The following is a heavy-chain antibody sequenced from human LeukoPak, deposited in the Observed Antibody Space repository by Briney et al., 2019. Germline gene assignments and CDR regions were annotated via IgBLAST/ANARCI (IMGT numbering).Heavy chain of an antibody. D-gene: IGHD3-10*01. CDR3: AKDPLNYGSGTYFDY. V-gene: IGHV3-30*18. CDR2: ISFDGSNK. CDR1: GFTFSNYW. Sequence: PGGSLRLSCAASGFTFSNYWMHWVRQAPGKGLEWVAVISFDGSNKYYADSVKGRFTISRDNSKNTLYLQMNSLRAEDTAVYYCAKDPLNYGSGTYFDYWGQGTLVTVSS. J-gene: IGHJ4*02.